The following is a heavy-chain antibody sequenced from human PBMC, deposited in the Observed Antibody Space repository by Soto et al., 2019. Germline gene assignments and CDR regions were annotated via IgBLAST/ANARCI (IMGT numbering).Heavy chain of an antibody. CDR3: ARGRRIFGVVIRGWFDP. D-gene: IGHD3-3*01. V-gene: IGHV4-34*01. CDR2: INHSGST. J-gene: IGHJ5*02. Sequence: TSETLSLTCAVYGGSFSGYYWSWIRQPPGKGLEWIGEINHSGSTNYNPSLKSRVTISVDTSKNQFSLKLSSVTAADTAVYYCARGRRIFGVVIRGWFDPWGQGTLVTVSS. CDR1: GGSFSGYY.